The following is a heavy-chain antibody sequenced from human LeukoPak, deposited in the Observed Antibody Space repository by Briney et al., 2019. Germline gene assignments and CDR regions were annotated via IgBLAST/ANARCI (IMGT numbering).Heavy chain of an antibody. Sequence: ASVKVSCKASGYTFTGYYMQWVRQAPGQGLEWMGWINPNSGGTNYAQKFQGRVTMTRDTSISTAYMELSRLRSDDTAVYYCASINYYDLGVGMDVWGQGTTVTVSS. CDR3: ASINYYDLGVGMDV. CDR2: INPNSGGT. D-gene: IGHD3-22*01. V-gene: IGHV1-2*02. J-gene: IGHJ6*02. CDR1: GYTFTGYY.